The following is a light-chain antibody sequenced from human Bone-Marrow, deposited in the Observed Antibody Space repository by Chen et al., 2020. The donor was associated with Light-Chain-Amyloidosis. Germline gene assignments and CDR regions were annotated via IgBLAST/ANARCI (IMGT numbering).Light chain of an antibody. J-gene: IGLJ2*01. CDR1: DLPTKY. Sequence: SYELTQPPSVSVSPGQTARIPCSGDDLPTKYAYWYQQKPGQAPVLGIHRDTERPSGISERFSGSSSGTTATLTISGVQAEDEADYHCQSADSSGTYEVICGGGTKLTVL. V-gene: IGLV3-25*03. CDR3: QSADSSGTYEVI. CDR2: RDT.